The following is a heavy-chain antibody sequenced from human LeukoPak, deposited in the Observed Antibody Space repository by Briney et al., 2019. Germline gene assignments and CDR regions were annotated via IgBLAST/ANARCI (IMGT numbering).Heavy chain of an antibody. Sequence: SETLSLTCAVYGGSFSGYYWSWIRQPPGKGREWIGEINHSGSTNYNPSLKSRVTISVDTSKNQFSLKLSSVTAADTAVYYCARGYSYDSSGYSDPFDYWGQGTLVTVSS. CDR3: ARGYSYDSSGYSDPFDY. V-gene: IGHV4-34*01. CDR2: INHSGST. CDR1: GGSFSGYY. D-gene: IGHD3-22*01. J-gene: IGHJ4*02.